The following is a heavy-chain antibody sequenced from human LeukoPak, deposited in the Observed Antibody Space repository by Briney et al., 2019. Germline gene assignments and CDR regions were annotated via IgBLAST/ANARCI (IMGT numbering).Heavy chain of an antibody. D-gene: IGHD1-14*01. CDR3: ARARNPRLKTISPCDY. J-gene: IGHJ4*02. V-gene: IGHV1-18*01. Sequence: ASVKVSCKASGYTFTSYGISWVRQAPGQGLEWMGWISAYNGNTNYAQKLQGRVTMTTDTSTSTAYMELRSLRSDDTAVYYCARARNPRLKTISPCDYWGQGTLVTVSS. CDR1: GYTFTSYG. CDR2: ISAYNGNT.